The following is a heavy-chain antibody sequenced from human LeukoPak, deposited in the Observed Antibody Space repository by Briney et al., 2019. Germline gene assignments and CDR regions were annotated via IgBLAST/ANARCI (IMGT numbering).Heavy chain of an antibody. V-gene: IGHV3-23*01. CDR2: LSASGGLT. J-gene: IGHJ4*02. D-gene: IGHD4-11*01. Sequence: GGSLRLSCAASGFTFSSYSMNWVRQAPGKGLQWVSGLSASGGLTYYSDSVKGRFTISRDNSKNTLYLQMNSLRADDTAVYYCAKGGSSYSEMDYWGQGTLVTVSS. CDR1: GFTFSSYS. CDR3: AKGGSSYSEMDY.